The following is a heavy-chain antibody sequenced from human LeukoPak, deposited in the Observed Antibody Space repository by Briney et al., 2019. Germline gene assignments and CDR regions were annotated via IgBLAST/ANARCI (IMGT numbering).Heavy chain of an antibody. CDR3: AKGLNGYGSGSYSPLDAFDI. CDR1: GFTFSTYA. D-gene: IGHD3-10*01. CDR2: ISTSCRST. J-gene: IGHJ3*02. V-gene: IGHV3-23*01. Sequence: PGGSLRLSCAASGFTFSTYAMSWVRQAPGKGLEWVSTISTSCRSTYYADSVNGRFTISRDNSKNTLCLQMNSLRAEDTAVYYCAKGLNGYGSGSYSPLDAFDIWGQGTTVTVSS.